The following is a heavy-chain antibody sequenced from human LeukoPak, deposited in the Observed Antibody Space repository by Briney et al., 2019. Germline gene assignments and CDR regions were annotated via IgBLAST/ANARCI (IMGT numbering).Heavy chain of an antibody. V-gene: IGHV4-4*09. CDR2: IYTSGST. J-gene: IGHJ3*02. CDR3: ARTSYYDRSGYYGGAFDT. CDR1: GGSISSYY. Sequence: SETLSLTCTDSGGSISSYYWSWIRQPPGKGLEWIGYIYTSGSTNYNPSLKSRVTISVDTSKNQFSLTLSSVNAADTAVYYCARTSYYDRSGYYGGAFDTWGQGTMVTVSS. D-gene: IGHD3-22*01.